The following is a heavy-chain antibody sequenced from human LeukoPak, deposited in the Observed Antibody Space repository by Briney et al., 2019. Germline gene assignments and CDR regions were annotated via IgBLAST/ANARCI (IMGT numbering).Heavy chain of an antibody. CDR2: FDPEDGET. D-gene: IGHD3-10*01. Sequence: ASVKVSCKVSGYTLTELSMHWVRQAPGKGLEWMGGFDPEDGETIYAQKFQGRVTMTEDASTDTAYMELSSLRSEDTAVYYCATVTYGSGSYYNGDGYYFDYWGQGTLVTVSS. CDR1: GYTLTELS. J-gene: IGHJ4*02. V-gene: IGHV1-24*01. CDR3: ATVTYGSGSYYNGDGYYFDY.